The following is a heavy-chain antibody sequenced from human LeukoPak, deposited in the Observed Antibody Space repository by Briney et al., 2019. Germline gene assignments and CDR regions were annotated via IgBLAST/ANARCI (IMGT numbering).Heavy chain of an antibody. CDR3: ATHYYDSGPMDV. J-gene: IGHJ6*03. Sequence: SETLSLTCTVSGGSISSYYWSWIRQPPGKGLEWIGYIYYSGSTNYNPSLKSRVTISVDTSKNQFSLKLSSVTAADTAVYYCATHYYDSGPMDVWGKGTTVTVSS. CDR1: GGSISSYY. V-gene: IGHV4-59*01. CDR2: IYYSGST. D-gene: IGHD3-22*01.